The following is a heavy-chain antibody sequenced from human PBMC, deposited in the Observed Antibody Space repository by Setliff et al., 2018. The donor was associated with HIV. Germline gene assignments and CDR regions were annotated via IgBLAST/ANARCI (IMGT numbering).Heavy chain of an antibody. D-gene: IGHD1-26*01. Sequence: SETLSLTCTVSGGSISSYYWNWLRQTPEKGLEWIGYIYNSGSTHYNPSLKNRVTISVDTSKNQFSLKLSSVTAADTALYYCARLLVGTSTKYLDLWGRGTLVTVSS. CDR1: GGSISSYY. CDR2: IYNSGST. V-gene: IGHV4-4*09. CDR3: ARLLVGTSTKYLDL. J-gene: IGHJ2*01.